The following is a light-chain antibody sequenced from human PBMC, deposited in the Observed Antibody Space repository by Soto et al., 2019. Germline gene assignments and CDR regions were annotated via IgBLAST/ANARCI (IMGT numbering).Light chain of an antibody. CDR3: QQYNDYSYT. J-gene: IGKJ2*01. Sequence: DIQMTQSPSTLSASVGDRVTITCRASQTISSWLAWYQQKPGKAPKLLIFDASILESGVPSRFSGSGSGTDFTLSISSLQPDDFVTYYCQQYNDYSYTFGQGTKVDIK. V-gene: IGKV1-5*01. CDR1: QTISSW. CDR2: DAS.